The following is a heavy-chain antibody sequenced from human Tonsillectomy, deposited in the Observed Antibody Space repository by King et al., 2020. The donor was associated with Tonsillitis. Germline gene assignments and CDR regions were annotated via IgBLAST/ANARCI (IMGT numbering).Heavy chain of an antibody. J-gene: IGHJ3*02. CDR3: ARDSWGGYFDTRGEDDAFET. CDR2: IIPILGTS. Sequence: QLVQSGAEVKKPGSSVKVSCRASGGTFSSYAISWVRQAPGQGPEWMGRIIPILGTSNYAQRFQGRVTISADKSTTTAYLELRSLKSDDTAIYYCARDSWGGYFDTRGEDDAFETWGQGPMVTVSS. D-gene: IGHD3-9*01. V-gene: IGHV1-69*04. CDR1: GGTFSSYA.